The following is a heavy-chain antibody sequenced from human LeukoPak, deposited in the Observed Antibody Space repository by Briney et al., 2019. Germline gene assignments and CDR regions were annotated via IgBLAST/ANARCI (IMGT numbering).Heavy chain of an antibody. Sequence: ASVKVSCKASEYTSTNVVHWVRQAPGQRPEWMGWINAGNGNTKYSQNFQGRVTITRDTSAITAYMELSSLTSEDTALYYCARDDCGDTCYPGGYWGQGTLVTVSS. J-gene: IGHJ4*02. D-gene: IGHD2-21*01. V-gene: IGHV1-3*01. CDR1: EYTSTNV. CDR3: ARDDCGDTCYPGGY. CDR2: INAGNGNT.